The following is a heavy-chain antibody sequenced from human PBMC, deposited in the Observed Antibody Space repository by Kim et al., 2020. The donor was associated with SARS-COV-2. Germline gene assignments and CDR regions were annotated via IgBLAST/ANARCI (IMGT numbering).Heavy chain of an antibody. D-gene: IGHD6-13*01. V-gene: IGHV3-7*01. CDR2: IKQDGSEK. Sequence: GGSLRLSCAASGFTFSSYWMSWVRQAPGKGLEWVANIKQDGSEKYYVDSVKGRFTISRDNAKNSLYLQMNSLRAEDTAVYYCARDPTRAAAGPYWYFDLWGRGTLVTVSS. CDR1: GFTFSSYW. J-gene: IGHJ2*01. CDR3: ARDPTRAAAGPYWYFDL.